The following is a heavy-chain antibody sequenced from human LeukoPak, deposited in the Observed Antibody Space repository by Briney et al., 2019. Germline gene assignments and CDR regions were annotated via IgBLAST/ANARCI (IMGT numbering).Heavy chain of an antibody. CDR3: ARAQYSSGWYGDY. CDR2: INQDGSDK. CDR1: GFTFSNYW. V-gene: IGHV3-7*04. J-gene: IGHJ4*02. D-gene: IGHD6-19*01. Sequence: GMSLRLSCAASGFTFSNYWMSWVRQAPRKGLEWVANINQDGSDKYYADSLKGRFTISRDNAKNSLYLQMNSLRADDTAVYYCARAQYSSGWYGDYWGQGTLVTVSS.